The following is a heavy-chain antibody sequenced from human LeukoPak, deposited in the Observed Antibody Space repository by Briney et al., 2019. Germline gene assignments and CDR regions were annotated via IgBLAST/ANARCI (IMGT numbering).Heavy chain of an antibody. V-gene: IGHV1-2*02. CDR3: ARGRVSSSTWYSTYYYYFYMDV. CDR2: IRPNSGGT. Sequence: ASVKVSCKASGYTFAAYYMYWVRQAPGQGLEWMGWIRPNSGGTNYTQKFQGRVTMTRDTSISTAYMELSRLRSDDTAVYYCARGRVSSSTWYSTYYYYFYMDVWGKGTTVTVSS. D-gene: IGHD6-13*01. CDR1: GYTFAAYY. J-gene: IGHJ6*03.